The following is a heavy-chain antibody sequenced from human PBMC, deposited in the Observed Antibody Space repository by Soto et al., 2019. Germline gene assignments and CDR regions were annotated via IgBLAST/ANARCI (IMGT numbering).Heavy chain of an antibody. CDR3: ARERFFAGVAATGGCFAP. CDR2: ISYDGSNK. D-gene: IGHD2-15*01. J-gene: IGHJ5*02. V-gene: IGHV3-30-3*01. Sequence: QVQLVESGGGVVQPGRSLRLSCAASGFTFSSYAMHWVRQAPGKGLEWVAVISYDGSNKYYADSVKGRFTISRDNSKNTWYLQRNSLRAEDTAVYYGARERFFAGVAATGGCFAPGGQGTLVTVSS. CDR1: GFTFSSYA.